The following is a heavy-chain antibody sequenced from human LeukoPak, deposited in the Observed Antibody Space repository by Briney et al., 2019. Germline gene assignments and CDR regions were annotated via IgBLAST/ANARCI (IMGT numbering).Heavy chain of an antibody. D-gene: IGHD3-22*01. CDR1: GFTFSSYA. J-gene: IGHJ4*02. CDR2: ISGSGGST. Sequence: GGSLRLSCAASGFTFSSYAMSWVRQAPGKGLEWVSAISGSGGSTYYADSVKGRFTISRDNSKNTLYPQMNSLRAEDTAVYYCAGHYYDSSGYHIPYFDYWGQGTLVTVSS. V-gene: IGHV3-23*01. CDR3: AGHYYDSSGYHIPYFDY.